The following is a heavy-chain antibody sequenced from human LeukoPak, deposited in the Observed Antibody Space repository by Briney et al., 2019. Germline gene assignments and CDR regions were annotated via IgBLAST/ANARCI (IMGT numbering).Heavy chain of an antibody. CDR2: MNPNSGNT. CDR3: TRVGGDSTAYYYYYYYMDV. J-gene: IGHJ6*03. Sequence: GASVEVSCKASGYTFTSYDINWVRQATGQGLEWMGWMNPNSGNTGYAQKLQGRVTMTRNTSISTAYMELSSLRSEDTAVYYCTRVGGDSTAYYYYYYYMDVWGKGTTVTVSS. D-gene: IGHD2-2*01. V-gene: IGHV1-8*01. CDR1: GYTFTSYD.